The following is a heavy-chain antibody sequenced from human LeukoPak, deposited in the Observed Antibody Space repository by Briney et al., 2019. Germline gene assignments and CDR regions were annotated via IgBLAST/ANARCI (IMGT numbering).Heavy chain of an antibody. CDR1: GGSFSGYY. Sequence: KPSETLSLTCAVYGGSFSGYYWNWIRQPPGKGLEWIGEINHSGRTNYNPSLKSRVTISVDTSKKQFSLKLSSVTAADTAVYYCARADCSGGSCYSGFDYWGQGTLVTVSS. CDR3: ARADCSGGSCYSGFDY. J-gene: IGHJ4*02. CDR2: INHSGRT. D-gene: IGHD2-15*01. V-gene: IGHV4-34*01.